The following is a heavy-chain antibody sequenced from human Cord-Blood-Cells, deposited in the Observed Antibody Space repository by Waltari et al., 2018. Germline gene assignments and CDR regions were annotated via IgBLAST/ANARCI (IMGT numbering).Heavy chain of an antibody. CDR3: ARDRGDVVVVAATRAFDI. CDR2: IIPIFGTA. Sequence: QVQLVQSGAEVKKPGSSVKVSCKASGGTFSSYAISWVRQAPGQGLEWMGGIIPIFGTANYAQKFQGRVTITADESTSTAYMELSSLRSEDTAMYYCARDRGDVVVVAATRAFDIWGQGTMVTVSS. CDR1: GGTFSSYA. J-gene: IGHJ3*02. V-gene: IGHV1-69*01. D-gene: IGHD2-15*01.